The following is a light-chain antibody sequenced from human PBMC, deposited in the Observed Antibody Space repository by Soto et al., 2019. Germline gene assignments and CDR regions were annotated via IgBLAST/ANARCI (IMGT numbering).Light chain of an antibody. Sequence: QSALTQPASVSGSPGQSITISCTGTSSDVGGYNYVSWYQQHPGKAPKLMIYEVSNRPSGVSNRFSGSKSGNTASLTISGLQAEDEADYYCSSYATSSTLHLFGTGTQLTVL. J-gene: IGLJ1*01. CDR2: EVS. V-gene: IGLV2-14*01. CDR1: SSDVGGYNY. CDR3: SSYATSSTLHL.